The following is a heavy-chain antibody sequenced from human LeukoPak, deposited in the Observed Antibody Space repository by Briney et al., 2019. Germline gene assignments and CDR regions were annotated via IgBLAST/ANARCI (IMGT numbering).Heavy chain of an antibody. D-gene: IGHD2-15*01. V-gene: IGHV3-11*04. J-gene: IGHJ6*03. Sequence: PGGSLRLSCAVSGFTFSDYYMSWIRQAPGKGLEWVAYISHTGDTIYYADSVKGRFTISRDNVKNSLYLQMNSLRAEDTAVYYCARSEGGSWASYYYYYMDVWGKGTTVTVSS. CDR1: GFTFSDYY. CDR2: ISHTGDTI. CDR3: ARSEGGSWASYYYYYMDV.